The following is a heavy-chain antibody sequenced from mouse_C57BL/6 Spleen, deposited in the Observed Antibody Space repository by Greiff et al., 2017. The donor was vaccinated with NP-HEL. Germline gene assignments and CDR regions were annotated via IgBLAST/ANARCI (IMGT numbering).Heavy chain of an antibody. CDR2: ISDGGSYT. J-gene: IGHJ2*01. CDR3: ARDDDDYHDY. D-gene: IGHD2-3*01. V-gene: IGHV5-4*01. Sequence: EVQVVESGGGLVKPGGSLKLSCAASGFTFSSYAMSWVRQTPEKRLAWVATISDGGSYTYYPDNVKGRFTISRDNAKNNLYLQMSHLKSEDTAMYYCARDDDDYHDYWGQGTTLTVSS. CDR1: GFTFSSYA.